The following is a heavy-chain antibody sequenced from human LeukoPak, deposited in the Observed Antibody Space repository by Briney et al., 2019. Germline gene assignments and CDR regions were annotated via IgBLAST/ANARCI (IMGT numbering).Heavy chain of an antibody. Sequence: PGGSLRLSCAASGFTFSDYYMSWIRQAPGKGLEWVSYISSSGSTIYYADSVKGRFTISRDNSKNTLYLQMNSLRAEDTAVYYCAKGTRGPRYGSGSYYNGGGYYFDYWGQGTLVTVSS. CDR2: ISSSGSTI. J-gene: IGHJ4*02. CDR3: AKGTRGPRYGSGSYYNGGGYYFDY. CDR1: GFTFSDYY. D-gene: IGHD3-10*01. V-gene: IGHV3-11*01.